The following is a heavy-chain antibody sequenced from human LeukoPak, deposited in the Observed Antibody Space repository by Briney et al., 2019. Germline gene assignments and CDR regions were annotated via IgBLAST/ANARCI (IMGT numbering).Heavy chain of an antibody. V-gene: IGHV3-21*01. Sequence: GGSLRLSCAASGFTFSSYSMNWVRQAPGKGLEWVSSISSSSSNIYYADSVKGRFTISRDNAKNSLYLQKNSLRAEDTAVNYCARGGGVATSGLWYYMDVWGKGTTVTVSS. D-gene: IGHD5-12*01. CDR3: ARGGGVATSGLWYYMDV. CDR1: GFTFSSYS. J-gene: IGHJ6*03. CDR2: ISSSSSNI.